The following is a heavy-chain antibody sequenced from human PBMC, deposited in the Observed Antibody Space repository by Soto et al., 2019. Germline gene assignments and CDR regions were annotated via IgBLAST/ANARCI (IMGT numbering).Heavy chain of an antibody. CDR2: IDWDDDK. D-gene: IGHD2-15*01. CDR3: ARMFHCSGGTCPFDY. CDR1: GGSISSYY. Sequence: TLSLTCTVSGGSISSYYWSWIRQPPGKALEWLARIDWDDDKFYNTSLKTRLTISKDSSKNQVVLTMTNMDPVDTATYYCARMFHCSGGTCPFDYWGQGALVTVSS. J-gene: IGHJ4*02. V-gene: IGHV2-70*16.